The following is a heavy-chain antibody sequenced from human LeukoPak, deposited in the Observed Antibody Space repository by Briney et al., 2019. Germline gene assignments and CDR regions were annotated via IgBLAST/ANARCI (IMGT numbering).Heavy chain of an antibody. J-gene: IGHJ4*02. CDR2: SYSGGST. V-gene: IGHV3-53*01. D-gene: IGHD6-19*01. CDR3: ARGSGWYDY. Sequence: GGSLRLSCAASVFTVSSNYMAWVRQAPGKGLEWVSASYSGGSTYYTDSVKGRISVSRDISKTTVYLQMNSLRVEGAAVYFCARGSGWYDYWGQGTLVTVSS. CDR1: VFTVSSNY.